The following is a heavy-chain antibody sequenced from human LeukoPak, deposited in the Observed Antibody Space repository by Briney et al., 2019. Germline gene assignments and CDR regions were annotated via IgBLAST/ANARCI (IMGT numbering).Heavy chain of an antibody. J-gene: IGHJ4*02. D-gene: IGHD3-10*01. V-gene: IGHV3-33*01. CDR2: IWYDGSNK. CDR1: GFTFSSYG. CDR3: ARERGTHGSGSYPFDY. Sequence: GGSLRLSCAASGFTFSSYGMHWVRQAPGKGLEWVAVIWYDGSNKYYADSVKGGFTISRDNSKNTLYLQMNSLRAEDTSVYYCARERGTHGSGSYPFDYWGQGTLVTVSS.